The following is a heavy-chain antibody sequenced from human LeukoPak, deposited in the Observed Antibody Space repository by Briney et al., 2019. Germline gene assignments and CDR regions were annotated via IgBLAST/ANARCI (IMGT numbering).Heavy chain of an antibody. CDR3: ARDHHHRLWDDYYYYMDV. D-gene: IGHD3-16*02. V-gene: IGHV3-49*03. J-gene: IGHJ6*03. Sequence: PGGSLRLSCTASGFTFGDYGMSWLRQAPGKGLEWVGFITSKPYGGTTEYAASVKGRFTISRDNAKNSLYLQMNSLRAEDTAVYYCARDHHHRLWDDYYYYMDVWGKGTTVTISS. CDR1: GFTFGDYG. CDR2: ITSKPYGGTT.